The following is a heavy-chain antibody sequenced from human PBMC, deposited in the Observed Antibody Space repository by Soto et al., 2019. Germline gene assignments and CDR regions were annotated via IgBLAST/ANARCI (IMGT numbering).Heavy chain of an antibody. CDR3: ARDGRDGYNFGAFDI. V-gene: IGHV4-59*01. J-gene: IGHJ3*02. CDR2: IYYSGST. Sequence: PSETLSLTXTVSGGSISSYYWSWIRQPPGKGLEWIGYIYYSGSTNYNPSLKSRVTISVDTSKNQFSLKLSSVTAADTAVYYCARDGRDGYNFGAFDIWGQGTMVTVSS. CDR1: GGSISSYY. D-gene: IGHD5-12*01.